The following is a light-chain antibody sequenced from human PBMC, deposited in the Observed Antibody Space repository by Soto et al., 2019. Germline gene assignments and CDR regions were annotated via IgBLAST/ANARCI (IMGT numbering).Light chain of an antibody. CDR2: KAS. J-gene: IGKJ1*01. Sequence: DIQMTQSPSTLSASVGDRVTITCRASQSISSWLAWYQQKPGKAPKLLIYKASTLESGVPSRFSGSESGTEFTLTINSLQPDNFATYYCQQYSSWWTFDQGTKVEIK. CDR3: QQYSSWWT. V-gene: IGKV1-5*03. CDR1: QSISSW.